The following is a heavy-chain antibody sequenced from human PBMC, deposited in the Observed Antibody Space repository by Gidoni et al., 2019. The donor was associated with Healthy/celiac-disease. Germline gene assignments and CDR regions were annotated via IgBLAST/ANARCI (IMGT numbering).Heavy chain of an antibody. Sequence: QVQLVESGGGVVQPGRSLSLSCAASGFTFSSYAMHWVRQAPGKGLEWVAVISYDGSNKYYADSVKGRFTISRDNSKNTLYLQMNSLRAEDTAVYYCAREAYGNGMDVWGQGTTVTVSS. CDR1: GFTFSSYA. CDR3: AREAYGNGMDV. D-gene: IGHD1-1*01. V-gene: IGHV3-30-3*01. J-gene: IGHJ6*02. CDR2: ISYDGSNK.